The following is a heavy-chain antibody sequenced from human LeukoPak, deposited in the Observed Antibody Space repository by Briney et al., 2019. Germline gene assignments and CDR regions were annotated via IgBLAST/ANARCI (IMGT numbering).Heavy chain of an antibody. D-gene: IGHD1-26*01. V-gene: IGHV1-24*01. CDR1: GYTFTDYF. CDR2: FDPEDGET. CDR3: ASQSYGFDP. J-gene: IGHJ5*02. Sequence: ASVKVSCKTSGYTFTDYFMHWVRQAPGKGLEWMGGFDPEDGETIYAQKFQGRVTMTEDTSTDTAYMELSSLRSEDTAVYYCASQSYGFDPWGQGTLVTVSS.